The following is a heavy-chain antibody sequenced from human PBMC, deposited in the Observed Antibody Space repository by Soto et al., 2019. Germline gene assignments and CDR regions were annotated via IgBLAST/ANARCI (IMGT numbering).Heavy chain of an antibody. CDR3: ARGFAGTYYDFWSGHDAFDI. D-gene: IGHD3-3*01. CDR2: IYTSGST. V-gene: IGHV4-4*07. Sequence: SETLSLTCTVSGGSISSYYWSWIRQPAGKGLEWIGRIYTSGSTNYNPSLKSRFTMSVDTSKNQFSLKLSSVTAADTAVYYCARGFAGTYYDFWSGHDAFDIWGQGTMVTVSS. CDR1: GGSISSYY. J-gene: IGHJ3*02.